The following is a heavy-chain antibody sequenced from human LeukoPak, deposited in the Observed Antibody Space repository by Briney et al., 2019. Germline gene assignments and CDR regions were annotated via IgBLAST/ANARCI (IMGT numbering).Heavy chain of an antibody. CDR1: GFTFRSSW. J-gene: IGHJ5*02. D-gene: IGHD3-10*01. CDR3: ARVQYYGSGSYYNWFDP. Sequence: TGGSLRLSCAASGFTFRSSWMHWVRQAPGKGLVWVSRINSDGSSTTYADSVKGRFTISRDNAKNTLYLQMNSLRAEDTAVYYCARVQYYGSGSYYNWFDPWGQGTLVTVSS. CDR2: INSDGSST. V-gene: IGHV3-74*01.